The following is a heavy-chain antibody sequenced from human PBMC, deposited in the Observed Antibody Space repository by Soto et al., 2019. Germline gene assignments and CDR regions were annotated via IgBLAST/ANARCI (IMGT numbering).Heavy chain of an antibody. CDR1: GGSISSSSYY. D-gene: IGHD3-10*01. V-gene: IGHV4-39*01. CDR3: ARHRGMRLWFGELVPSRPGWDYYYYYVMDV. J-gene: IGHJ6*02. Sequence: SETLSLTCTVSGGSISSSSYYWGWIRQPPGKGLEWIGSIYYSGSTYYNPSLKSRVTISVDTSKNQFSLKLSSVTAADTAVYYCARHRGMRLWFGELVPSRPGWDYYYYYVMDVWGQGTTVTVSS. CDR2: IYYSGST.